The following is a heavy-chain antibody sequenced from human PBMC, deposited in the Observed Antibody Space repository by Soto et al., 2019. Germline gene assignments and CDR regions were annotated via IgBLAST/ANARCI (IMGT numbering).Heavy chain of an antibody. V-gene: IGHV1-69*13. CDR3: ARASGYSSRQANYDY. D-gene: IGHD6-13*01. CDR2: IIPIFGTA. Sequence: SVKVSCKASGGTFSRYAISWVRQAPGQGLEWMGGIIPIFGTANYAQKFQGRVTITADESTSTAYMELSSLRSEDTAVYYCARASGYSSRQANYDYWGQGTLVTVSS. CDR1: GGTFSRYA. J-gene: IGHJ4*02.